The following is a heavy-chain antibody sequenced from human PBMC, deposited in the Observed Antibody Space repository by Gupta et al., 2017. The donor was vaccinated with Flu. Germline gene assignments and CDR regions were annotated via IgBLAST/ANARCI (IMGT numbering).Heavy chain of an antibody. Sequence: PGKGLELVPGFRVIGGSTYYSDSMKGRFTISSDNSKNTLYLQMNSLRVEDTAVYYCAKDLGGRWYDFCSGFDYWGQGNMVTVSS. CDR3: AKDLGGRWYDFCSGFDY. V-gene: IGHV3-23*01. CDR2: FRVIGGST. D-gene: IGHD3-3*01. J-gene: IGHJ4*02.